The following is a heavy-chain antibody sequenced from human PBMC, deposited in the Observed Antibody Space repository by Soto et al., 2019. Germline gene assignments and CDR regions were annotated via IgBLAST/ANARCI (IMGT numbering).Heavy chain of an antibody. CDR3: TTAGGPYYYYGMDV. V-gene: IGHV3-15*01. Sequence: SGGSLRLSCAASGFTFSNAWMSWVRQAPGKGLEWVGRIKSKTDGGTTDYAAPVKGRFTISRDDSKNTLYLQMNSLKTEDTAVYYCTTAGGPYYYYGMDVWGQGTTVTVSS. CDR1: GFTFSNAW. J-gene: IGHJ6*02. CDR2: IKSKTDGGTT.